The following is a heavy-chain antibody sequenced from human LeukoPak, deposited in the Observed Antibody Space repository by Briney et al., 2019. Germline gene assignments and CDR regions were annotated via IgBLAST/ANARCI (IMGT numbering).Heavy chain of an antibody. CDR2: IYYSGTT. D-gene: IGHD5-18*01. CDR1: GGSLRSSSYY. V-gene: IGHV4-39*01. Sequence: SETLSLTRIVSGGSLRSSSYYWRWTPQPPEKGLEWLGSIYYSGTTYYNPSLKSRGTISVDTSKNQFSLMLSSVTAADTAVYYCARLVTAMVLGMEVWGQGTTVTVS. J-gene: IGHJ6*02. CDR3: ARLVTAMVLGMEV.